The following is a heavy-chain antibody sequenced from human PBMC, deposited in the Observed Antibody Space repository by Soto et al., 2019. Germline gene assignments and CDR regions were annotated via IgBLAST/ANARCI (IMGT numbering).Heavy chain of an antibody. CDR2: IWYDGSNK. CDR3: ARDQQWLVRFYFDF. CDR1: GFTFSSYG. J-gene: IGHJ4*02. Sequence: GGSLRLSCAASGFTFSSYGMHWVRQAPGKGLEWVAVIWYDGSNKYYADSVKGRFTISRDNSKNTLYLQMNSLRAEDTAVYYCARDQQWLVRFYFDFWGQGTLVTVYS. V-gene: IGHV3-33*01. D-gene: IGHD6-19*01.